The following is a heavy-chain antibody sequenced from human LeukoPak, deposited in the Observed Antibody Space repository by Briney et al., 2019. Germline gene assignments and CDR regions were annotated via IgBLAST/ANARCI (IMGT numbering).Heavy chain of an antibody. CDR1: GYSISSGYY. V-gene: IGHV4-38-2*02. CDR2: IYHSGST. Sequence: SETLSLTCNVSGYSISSGYYWGWNRQPPGKGLEWIGSIYHSGSTYYNPSLKSRVTISVDTSKNQFFLKLSSVTAADTAVYYCAGGSLFGVDEEYNWFDPWGQGTLVTVSS. CDR3: AGGSLFGVDEEYNWFDP. J-gene: IGHJ5*02. D-gene: IGHD3-3*01.